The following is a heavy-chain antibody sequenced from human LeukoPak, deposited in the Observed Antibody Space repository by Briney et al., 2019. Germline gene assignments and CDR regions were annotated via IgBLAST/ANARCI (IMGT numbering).Heavy chain of an antibody. CDR2: IIPIFGTA. CDR3: ARDYGGVARFDI. J-gene: IGHJ3*02. V-gene: IGHV1-69*13. CDR1: GGTFSSYA. D-gene: IGHD3-3*01. Sequence: ASVKVSCKASGGTFSSYAISWVRQAPGQGLEWMGGIIPIFGTANYAQKFQGRVTITADESTSTAYMELSSLRSEDTAVYYCARDYGGVARFDIWGQGTMVTVSS.